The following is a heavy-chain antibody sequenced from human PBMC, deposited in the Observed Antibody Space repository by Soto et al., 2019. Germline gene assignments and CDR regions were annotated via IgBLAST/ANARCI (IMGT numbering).Heavy chain of an antibody. V-gene: IGHV3-23*01. D-gene: IGHD6-19*01. CDR1: GFSFSNYA. CDR2: ISGSGGST. Sequence: GGSLRLSCAASGFSFSNYAMSWVRQAPGKGLEWVSAISGSGGSTYYADSVKGRFTTSRDNSKKTLNLQMNSLRAEDTAVYYCAKGPSSGWAYYHYGMDVWGQGTTVTVSS. CDR3: AKGPSSGWAYYHYGMDV. J-gene: IGHJ6*02.